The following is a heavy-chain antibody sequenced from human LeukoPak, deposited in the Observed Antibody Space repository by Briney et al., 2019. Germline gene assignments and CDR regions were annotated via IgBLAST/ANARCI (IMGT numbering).Heavy chain of an antibody. D-gene: IGHD6-13*01. J-gene: IGHJ4*02. V-gene: IGHV4-4*07. Sequence: PSETLSLTCSVSGGSISSYYWSWVRQPAGKGLEWIGRIYGSGSTNYNPSLNSRVTMSVDTSNNQFSLRLTSVTAADTAVYYCARGTTAAAGIFDCWGQGTLVTVSS. CDR1: GGSISSYY. CDR3: ARGTTAAAGIFDC. CDR2: IYGSGST.